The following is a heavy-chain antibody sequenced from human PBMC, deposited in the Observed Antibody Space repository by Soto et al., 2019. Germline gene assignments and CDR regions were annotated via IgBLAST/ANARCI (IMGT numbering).Heavy chain of an antibody. CDR2: ISSSSSYI. J-gene: IGHJ4*02. Sequence: GGSLRLSCVASGFTFSSYSMNWVRQAPGKGLEWVSSISSSSSYIYYADSVKGRFTISRDNARNSLYLQMNSLRAEDTAVYYCARDLLLPYDYWGQGTLVTSPQ. V-gene: IGHV3-21*01. CDR3: ARDLLLPYDY. D-gene: IGHD5-18*01. CDR1: GFTFSSYS.